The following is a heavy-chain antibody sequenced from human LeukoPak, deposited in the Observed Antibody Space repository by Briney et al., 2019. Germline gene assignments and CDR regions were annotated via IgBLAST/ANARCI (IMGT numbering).Heavy chain of an antibody. CDR2: ISYDGSNK. Sequence: GRSLRLSCAASGFTFSSYAMHWVRQAPGKGLEWVAVISYDGSNKYYADSVKGRFTISRDNSKNTLYLQVNSLRAEDTAVYYCAGSDDALYYYDSSGYHLGAFDIWGQGTMVTVSS. D-gene: IGHD3-22*01. V-gene: IGHV3-30*04. CDR1: GFTFSSYA. J-gene: IGHJ3*02. CDR3: AGSDDALYYYDSSGYHLGAFDI.